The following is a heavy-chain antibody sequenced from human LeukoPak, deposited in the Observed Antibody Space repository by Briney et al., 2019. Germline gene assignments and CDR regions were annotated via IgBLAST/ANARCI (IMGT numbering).Heavy chain of an antibody. D-gene: IGHD1-26*01. CDR1: GGSISSYH. CDR3: ARVRVSGSYLYYFDY. CDR2: TLTSGST. V-gene: IGHV4-4*09. J-gene: IGHJ4*02. Sequence: SETLSLTCTVSGGSISSYHWSWVRQPPGKGLEWIGYTLTSGSTNYNPSLKSRLTISVDTSTNQFTLKLSSVTAADTAVYYCARVRVSGSYLYYFDYWGQGTLVTVSS.